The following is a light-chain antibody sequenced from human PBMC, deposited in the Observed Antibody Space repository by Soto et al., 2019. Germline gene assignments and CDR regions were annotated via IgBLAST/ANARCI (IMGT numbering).Light chain of an antibody. V-gene: IGKV3-11*01. CDR2: DAS. Sequence: EIVLTQSPATLSLSPGERATLSCRASQSVSSCLSWYQQQPGQAPRLLIYDASTRATGIPARISGGGAGADFTLTISSLEPEDFAVYYCQQRSNWPPYTFGQGTKLEIK. CDR1: QSVSSC. CDR3: QQRSNWPPYT. J-gene: IGKJ2*01.